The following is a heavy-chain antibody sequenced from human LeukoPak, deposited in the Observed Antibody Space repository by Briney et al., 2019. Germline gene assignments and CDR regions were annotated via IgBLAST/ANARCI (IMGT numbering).Heavy chain of an antibody. CDR3: ARGLYYYDSSGYYYFDY. Sequence: ASVKVSCKASGYTSTTYGISWVRQAPGQGLEWMGWISAYNGNTNYAQKFQGRVTMTTDTSTSTAYMELRSLRSDDTAVYYCARGLYYYDSSGYYYFDYWGQGTLVTVSS. V-gene: IGHV1-18*01. CDR1: GYTSTTYG. D-gene: IGHD3-22*01. CDR2: ISAYNGNT. J-gene: IGHJ4*02.